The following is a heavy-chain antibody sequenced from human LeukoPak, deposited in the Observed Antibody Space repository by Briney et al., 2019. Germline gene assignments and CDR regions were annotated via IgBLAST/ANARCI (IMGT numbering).Heavy chain of an antibody. D-gene: IGHD5-18*01. J-gene: IGHJ4*02. CDR2: INHSGST. CDR3: ARISSYGYLGFDY. Sequence: SETLSLTCAVYGGSFSGYYWSWIRQPPGKGLEWIGEINHSGSTNYNPSLKSRVTISVDTSKNQFSLKLSSVTAADTAVYYCARISSYGYLGFDYWGQGTLVTVSS. CDR1: GGSFSGYY. V-gene: IGHV4-34*01.